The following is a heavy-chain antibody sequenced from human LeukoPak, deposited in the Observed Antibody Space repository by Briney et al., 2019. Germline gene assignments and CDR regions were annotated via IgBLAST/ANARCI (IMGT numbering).Heavy chain of an antibody. J-gene: IGHJ4*02. D-gene: IGHD6-6*01. Sequence: PSETLSLTCAVYGGSFSGYYWSWIRQPPGKGLEWIGEIYHSGSTNYNPSLKSRVTISVDKSKNQFSLKLSSVTAADTAVYYCAREQLVRGVVDYWGQGTLVTVSS. V-gene: IGHV4-34*01. CDR3: AREQLVRGVVDY. CDR1: GGSFSGYY. CDR2: IYHSGST.